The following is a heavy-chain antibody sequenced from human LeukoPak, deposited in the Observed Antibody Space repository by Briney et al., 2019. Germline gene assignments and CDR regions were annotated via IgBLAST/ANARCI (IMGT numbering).Heavy chain of an antibody. CDR3: ARSITIFGVILYYYYGMDV. CDR1: GFTFSSYW. Sequence: PGGSLRLSCAASGFTFSSYWMSWVRQAPGKGLEWVANIKQDGSEKYYVDSVKGRFTISGDNAKNSLYLQMNSLRAEDTAVYYCARSITIFGVILYYYYGMDVWGQGTTVTVSS. V-gene: IGHV3-7*01. CDR2: IKQDGSEK. J-gene: IGHJ6*02. D-gene: IGHD3-3*01.